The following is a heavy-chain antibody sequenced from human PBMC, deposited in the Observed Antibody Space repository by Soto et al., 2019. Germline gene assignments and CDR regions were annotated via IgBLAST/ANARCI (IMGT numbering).Heavy chain of an antibody. D-gene: IGHD1-26*01. CDR1: GDSITSYY. V-gene: IGHV4-4*07. Sequence: SETLSLTCTVSGDSITSYYWTWIRQAAGKRLECIGRVFSSGTTNYNPSLKSRVTISVDTSENQFSLRLTSVTAADTAVYYCVTVNLVGAAYYFDYWGPGTLVTVSS. CDR3: VTVNLVGAAYYFDY. J-gene: IGHJ4*02. CDR2: VFSSGTT.